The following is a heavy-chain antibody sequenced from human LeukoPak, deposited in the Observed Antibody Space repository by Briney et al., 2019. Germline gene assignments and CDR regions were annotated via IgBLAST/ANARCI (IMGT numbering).Heavy chain of an antibody. J-gene: IGHJ4*02. CDR1: GFTFSSYW. CDR2: INSDGSTT. V-gene: IGHV3-74*01. Sequence: SGGSLRLSCAASGFTFSSYWMHWVRQAPGKGLVWVSRINSDGSTTSYADSVKGRFTISRDNAKNTLYLQMNSLRAEDTAVYYCAKDRGDTSFDYWGQGTLVTVSS. D-gene: IGHD3-10*01. CDR3: AKDRGDTSFDY.